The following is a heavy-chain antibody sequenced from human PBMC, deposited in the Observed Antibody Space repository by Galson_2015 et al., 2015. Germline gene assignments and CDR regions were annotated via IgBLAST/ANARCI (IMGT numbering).Heavy chain of an antibody. CDR3: ARAESYSLFDP. D-gene: IGHD4-11*01. CDR1: GAFISSGTYY. V-gene: IGHV4-31*03. J-gene: IGHJ5*02. Sequence: PLSLTCRVPGAFISSGTYYWSWLRQHPGKGLEWIGYISETGSTYYNPSLKSRLAISVDTSKNQFSLKLTSVTAADTAVYYCARAESYSLFDPWGQGTLVTVSS. CDR2: ISETGST.